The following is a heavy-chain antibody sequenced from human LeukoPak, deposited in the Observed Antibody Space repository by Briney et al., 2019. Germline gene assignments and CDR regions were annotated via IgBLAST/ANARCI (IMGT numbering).Heavy chain of an antibody. D-gene: IGHD1-26*01. CDR1: GGSISSSSYY. J-gene: IGHJ5*02. CDR3: ARRSWELPPRWFDP. V-gene: IGHV4-39*01. Sequence: SETLSLTCTVSGGSISSSSYYWGWIRQPPGKGLEWIGSIYYSGSTYYNPSLKSRVTISVDTSKNQFSLKLSSVTAADTAVYYCARRSWELPPRWFDPWGQGTLVTVSS. CDR2: IYYSGST.